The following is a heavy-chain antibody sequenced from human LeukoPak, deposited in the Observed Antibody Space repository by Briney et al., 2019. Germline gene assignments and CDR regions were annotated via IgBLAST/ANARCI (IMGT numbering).Heavy chain of an antibody. CDR2: IYRSGST. CDR3: ARGTTPDVSFDY. Sequence: SETLSLTCTVSGGSISSYYWSWVRQPPGKGLEWIGEIYRSGSTNYNPSLKSRVTISVDKSKNQFSLKLSSVTAADTAVYYCARGTTPDVSFDYWGQGTLVTVSS. J-gene: IGHJ4*02. V-gene: IGHV4-4*02. D-gene: IGHD1-7*01. CDR1: GGSISSYY.